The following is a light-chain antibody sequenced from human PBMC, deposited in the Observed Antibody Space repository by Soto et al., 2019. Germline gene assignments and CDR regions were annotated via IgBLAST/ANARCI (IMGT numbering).Light chain of an antibody. Sequence: QSALTQPASVSGSPGQSITISCTGTKIDIGIYNLVSWYRQYPGKAPKLIIYEVTKRPSGVSDRFSGSKSGYTASLTISGLQVDDEAEYFCSSFAGSSSYIFGGGTKVTVL. CDR3: SSFAGSSSYI. J-gene: IGLJ2*01. V-gene: IGLV2-23*02. CDR2: EVT. CDR1: KIDIGIYNL.